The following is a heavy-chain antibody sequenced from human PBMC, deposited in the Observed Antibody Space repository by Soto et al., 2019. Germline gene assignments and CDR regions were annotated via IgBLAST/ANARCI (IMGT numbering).Heavy chain of an antibody. D-gene: IGHD6-19*01. V-gene: IGHV4-31*03. CDR2: IYYSGST. Sequence: QVQLQESGPGLVKPSQTLSLTCTVSGGSISRGGYYWSWIRQHPGKGLEWIGYIYYSGSTYYNPFLKSRVTISVDTSKNQFSLKLSSVTAAATGVYYCARIHSRIAVARGWFDPWGQGTLVTVSS. J-gene: IGHJ5*02. CDR1: GGSISRGGYY. CDR3: ARIHSRIAVARGWFDP.